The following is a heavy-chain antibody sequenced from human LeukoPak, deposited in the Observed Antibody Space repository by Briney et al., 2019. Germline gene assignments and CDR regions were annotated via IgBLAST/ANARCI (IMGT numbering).Heavy chain of an antibody. CDR2: ITISGSNI. Sequence: PGGSLTLSCAASVFTFSSYEMNWVRQAPGQGLEWVSYITISGSNIYYADSLKGRFTISRDNANNSLYLKMNSLRGEDTAVYYCARKNRGEFYGTGSDYWGEGTVVTVSS. CDR3: ARKNRGEFYGTGSDY. J-gene: IGHJ4*02. V-gene: IGHV3-48*03. D-gene: IGHD3-10*01. CDR1: VFTFSSYE.